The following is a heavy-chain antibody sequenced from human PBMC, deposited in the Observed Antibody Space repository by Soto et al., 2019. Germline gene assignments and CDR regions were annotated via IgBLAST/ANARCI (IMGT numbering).Heavy chain of an antibody. J-gene: IGHJ4*02. Sequence: PGESLKISCKGSGYSFTSYWIGWVRQMPGKGLEWMGIIYPGDSDTRYSPSFQGQVTISADKSISTAYLQWSSLKASDTAMYYWARQASYITMIVVEPLYYFDYWGQGTLVTVSS. CDR1: GYSFTSYW. V-gene: IGHV5-51*01. CDR3: ARQASYITMIVVEPLYYFDY. D-gene: IGHD3-22*01. CDR2: IYPGDSDT.